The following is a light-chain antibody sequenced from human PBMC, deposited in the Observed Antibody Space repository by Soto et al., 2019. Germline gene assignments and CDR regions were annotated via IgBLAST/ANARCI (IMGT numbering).Light chain of an antibody. V-gene: IGKV3-11*01. CDR2: DAS. Sequence: EIVLTQSPATLSLSPGERATLSCRASQSVSSCLSWYQQKPGQAPRLLIYDASNRATGIPARFSGSGSGTDFTLTISSLEPEDFAVYYCQQRSNWPPTFGQGTRLEI. CDR1: QSVSSC. J-gene: IGKJ5*01. CDR3: QQRSNWPPT.